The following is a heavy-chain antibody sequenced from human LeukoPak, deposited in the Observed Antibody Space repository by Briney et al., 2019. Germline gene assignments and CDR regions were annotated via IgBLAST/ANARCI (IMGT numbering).Heavy chain of an antibody. J-gene: IGHJ4*02. CDR3: ARDPGTVTYYFDS. Sequence: GGSLRLSCAASGFTFSNYAMSWVRQAPGKGLEWVSGISGSGGSTYYADSVGRFTVSRDNSRNTLYLQMNGLRDEDTAVYYCARDPGTVTYYFDSWGQGTLVTVSS. D-gene: IGHD4-11*01. CDR2: ISGSGGST. CDR1: GFTFSNYA. V-gene: IGHV3-23*01.